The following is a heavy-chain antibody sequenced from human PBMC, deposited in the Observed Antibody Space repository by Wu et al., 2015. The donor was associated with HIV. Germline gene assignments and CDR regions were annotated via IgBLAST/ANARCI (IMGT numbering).Heavy chain of an antibody. CDR2: IIPIFGTA. D-gene: IGHD6-19*01. CDR1: GGTLRSYA. CDR3: ATPRSPGFSSAWPTYFDY. V-gene: IGHV1-69*13. J-gene: IGHJ4*02. Sequence: QVHLVQSGTEVKKPGSSVKVSCKASGGTLRSYAISWVRQAPGQGLDWMGRIIPIFGTADYAQKFQGRVTITADESTSTAYMELSSLKSEDTAMYYCATPRSPGFSSAWPTYFDYWGQGTLITVST.